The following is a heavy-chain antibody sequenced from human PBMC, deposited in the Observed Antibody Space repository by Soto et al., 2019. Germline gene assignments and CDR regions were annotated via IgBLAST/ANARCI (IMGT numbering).Heavy chain of an antibody. Sequence: SQTLSLTCAISGDSVSSNSAAWIWIRQSPSRGLEWLGRTYYRSKWYNDYALSVKSRITLNPDTSKNQFSLQLNSVTPEDTSVYYWARGNHNNWFDPWGQGTLVTVSS. CDR3: ARGNHNNWFDP. CDR2: TYYRSKWYN. V-gene: IGHV6-1*01. CDR1: GDSVSSNSAA. J-gene: IGHJ5*02.